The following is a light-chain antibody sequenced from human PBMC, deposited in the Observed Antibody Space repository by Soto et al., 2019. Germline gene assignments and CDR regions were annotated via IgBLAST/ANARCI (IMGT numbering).Light chain of an antibody. J-gene: IGKJ1*01. V-gene: IGKV3-20*01. CDR1: QSVSGSR. CDR3: QQYGRSPCT. CDR2: DAS. Sequence: EIVLTQSPGTLSLSPGERATLSCRASQSVSGSRLAWYRQKPVQAPRLLIYDASNRATGIPARFSGSGSGTDFTLTISRLQPEDFAVYYCQQYGRSPCTFGQGTKVDIK.